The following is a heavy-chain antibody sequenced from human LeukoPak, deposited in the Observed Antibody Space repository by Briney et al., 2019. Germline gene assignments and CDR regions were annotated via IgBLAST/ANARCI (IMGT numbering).Heavy chain of an antibody. CDR1: GFNVSAKS. CDR3: ARSPHALWFGGGAFDY. D-gene: IGHD3-10*01. V-gene: IGHV3-53*01. J-gene: IGHJ4*02. Sequence: PGGSLRVSCAASGFNVSAKSMSWVRQAPEKGLEWVSVIYSTGITAYADSVKGRFSISRDNSKNILALQMNSLRVEDTAVYYCARSPHALWFGGGAFDYWGQGTLVTVSS. CDR2: IYSTGIT.